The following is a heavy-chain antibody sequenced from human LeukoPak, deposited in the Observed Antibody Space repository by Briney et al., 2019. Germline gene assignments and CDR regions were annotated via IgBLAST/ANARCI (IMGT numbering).Heavy chain of an antibody. V-gene: IGHV1-2*02. Sequence: ASVKVSCKASGYTFTGYYMHWVRQAPGQGLEWMGWINPKSGGTTYEQKFQGRVTMTRDTSTSTAYMELSRLRSGDTAVYYCARGGEVCSSSSCYRGHDYWGQGTLVTVSS. J-gene: IGHJ4*02. CDR2: INPKSGGT. D-gene: IGHD2-2*01. CDR1: GYTFTGYY. CDR3: ARGGEVCSSSSCYRGHDY.